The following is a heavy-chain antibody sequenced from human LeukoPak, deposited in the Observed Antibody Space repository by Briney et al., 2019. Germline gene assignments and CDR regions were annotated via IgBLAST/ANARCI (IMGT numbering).Heavy chain of an antibody. CDR1: GITFSNSA. CDR2: IYSGGST. J-gene: IGHJ4*02. V-gene: IGHV3-53*01. Sequence: PGGSLRLSCVPSGITFSNSALSWVRQAPGKGLEWVSVIYSGGSTYYADSVKGRFTISRDNSKNTLYLQMNSLRAEDTAVYYCARGHDRDHSSGLWGQGTLVTVSS. D-gene: IGHD6-19*01. CDR3: ARGHDRDHSSGL.